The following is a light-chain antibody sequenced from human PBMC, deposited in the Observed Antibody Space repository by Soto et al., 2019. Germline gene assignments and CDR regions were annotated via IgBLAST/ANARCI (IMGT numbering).Light chain of an antibody. CDR3: MQSLPSPR. Sequence: DIVMTQSPLSLPVTPGEPASISCRSSQSLLHSNGYNYLDWYLQKPGQSPQLLIYLGSNRATGVPDRFSGSGSGTDFTLKISRVEAEDVGFYYCMQSLPSPRFXQGTKVDIK. V-gene: IGKV2-28*01. CDR1: QSLLHSNGYNY. CDR2: LGS. J-gene: IGKJ1*01.